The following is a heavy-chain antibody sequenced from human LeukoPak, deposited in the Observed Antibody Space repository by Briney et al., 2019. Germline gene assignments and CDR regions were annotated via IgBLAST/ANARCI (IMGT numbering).Heavy chain of an antibody. CDR2: ISYDGSNK. V-gene: IGHV3-30*04. D-gene: IGHD2-15*01. Sequence: GGSLRLSCAASGFTFSSYAMHWVRQAPGKGLEWVAVISYDGSNKYYADSVKGRFTISRDNSKNTLYLQMNSLRAEDTAVYYCARDILGYCSGGSCYGGYYYYYGMDVRGQGTTVTVSS. CDR3: ARDILGYCSGGSCYGGYYYYYGMDV. CDR1: GFTFSSYA. J-gene: IGHJ6*02.